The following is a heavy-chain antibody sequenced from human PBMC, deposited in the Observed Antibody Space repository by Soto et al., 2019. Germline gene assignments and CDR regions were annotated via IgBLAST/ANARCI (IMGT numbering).Heavy chain of an antibody. D-gene: IGHD6-19*01. CDR3: ARVHVMVVAGSTFDY. Sequence: SETLSVTCIFSVYSISSGSYWAWIRQPPGKGPEWIASIYHGGTTFYNPSLKSRITISVDTSNNQFSLKLTSVTAADTAVYYCARVHVMVVAGSTFDYWGHGTLVTVSS. V-gene: IGHV4-38-2*02. CDR1: VYSISSGSY. CDR2: IYHGGTT. J-gene: IGHJ4*01.